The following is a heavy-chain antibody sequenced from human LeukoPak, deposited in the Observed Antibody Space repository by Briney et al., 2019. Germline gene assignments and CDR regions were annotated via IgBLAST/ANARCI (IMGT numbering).Heavy chain of an antibody. CDR1: GGSISSYY. CDR3: ARDSYNWNVDAFDP. CDR2: INQSGST. D-gene: IGHD1-20*01. V-gene: IGHV4-34*01. J-gene: IGHJ5*02. Sequence: TSETLSLTCTVSGGSISSYYWSWIRQPPGKGLEWIGDINQSGSTNYNPSLKSRVTISLDTSKSQVSLKLTSVTAADAAVYYCARDSYNWNVDAFDPWGQGTLVTVSS.